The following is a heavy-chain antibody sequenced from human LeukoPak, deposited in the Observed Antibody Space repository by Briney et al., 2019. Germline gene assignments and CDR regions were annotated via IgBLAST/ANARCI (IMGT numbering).Heavy chain of an antibody. CDR2: IYDSETT. J-gene: IGHJ4*02. D-gene: IGHD6-13*01. V-gene: IGHV4-59*11. CDR3: ATRPADSTWHGVFDY. Sequence: SETLSLTCTVSGVSMNNHYWSWIRQPPGRGLEWIGYIYDSETTNYNPSLKSRVTMSLDTSKNQFSLKLSPVTAADTALYYCATRPADSTWHGVFDYWSRGTLVTVSS. CDR1: GVSMNNHY.